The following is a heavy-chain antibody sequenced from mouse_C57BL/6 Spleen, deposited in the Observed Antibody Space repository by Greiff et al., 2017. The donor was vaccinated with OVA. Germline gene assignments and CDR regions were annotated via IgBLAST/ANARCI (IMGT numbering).Heavy chain of an antibody. CDR2: IYPGSGST. CDR3: ARSHYDDDEGYYAMDY. J-gene: IGHJ4*01. CDR1: GYTFTSYW. V-gene: IGHV1-55*01. Sequence: QVQLQQPGAELVKPGASVKMSCKASGYTFTSYWITWVKQRPGQGLEWIGDIYPGSGSTNYNEKFKSKATLTVDTSSSTAYMQLSSLTSEDSAVYDCARSHYDDDEGYYAMDYWGQGTSVTVSS. D-gene: IGHD2-4*01.